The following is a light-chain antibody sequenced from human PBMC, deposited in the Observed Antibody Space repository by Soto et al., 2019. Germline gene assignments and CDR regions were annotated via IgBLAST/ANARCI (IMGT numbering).Light chain of an antibody. V-gene: IGKV3-20*01. CDR1: QSVSSSY. Sequence: EVVLTQSPGPLSLSPGERATLSCRASQSVSSSYLTWYQQRPGQAPRLVIYGGSRRATGIPDRFSGSGSGTDFTLTISRLEPEDFALYYCQQYSASPISFGQGTRLEIK. CDR3: QQYSASPIS. CDR2: GGS. J-gene: IGKJ5*01.